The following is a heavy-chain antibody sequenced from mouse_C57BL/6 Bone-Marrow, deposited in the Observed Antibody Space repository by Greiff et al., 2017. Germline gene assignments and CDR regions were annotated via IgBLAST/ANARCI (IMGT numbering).Heavy chain of an antibody. D-gene: IGHD2-1*01. CDR1: GYTFTSYW. CDR3: ARGRGNYGFDY. J-gene: IGHJ2*01. Sequence: QVQLQQPGAELVMPGASVKLSCKASGYTFTSYWMHWVKQRPGQGLEWIGEIDPSDSYTNYNQKFKGKSTLTVDKSSSTAYMQLSSLTSEDSAVYYCARGRGNYGFDYWCQGTTLTVSA. CDR2: IDPSDSYT. V-gene: IGHV1-69*01.